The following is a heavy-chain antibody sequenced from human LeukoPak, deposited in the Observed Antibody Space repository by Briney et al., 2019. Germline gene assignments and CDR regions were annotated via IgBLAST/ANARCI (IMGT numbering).Heavy chain of an antibody. J-gene: IGHJ6*02. CDR2: INPNSGGT. V-gene: IGHV1-2*02. CDR1: GYTFTGYY. Sequence: GASVEVSCKASGYTFTGYYMHWVRQAPGQGLEWMGWINPNSGGTNYALKFQGRVTITRDTSISTAYMELSRLRSDDTAVYYCANLMDVWGQGTTVTVSS. CDR3: ANLMDV.